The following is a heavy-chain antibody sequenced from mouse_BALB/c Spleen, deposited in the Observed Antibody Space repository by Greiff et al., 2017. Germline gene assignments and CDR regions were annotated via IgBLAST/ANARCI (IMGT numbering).Heavy chain of an antibody. CDR2: IRNKANGYTT. J-gene: IGHJ4*01. Sequence: EVQRVESGGGLVQPGGSLRLSCATSGFTFTDYYMSWVRQPPGKALEWLGFIRNKANGYTTEYSASVKGRFTISRDNSQSILYLQMNTLRAEDSATYYCARAFYGNYWYYAMDYWGQGTSVTVSS. D-gene: IGHD2-1*01. V-gene: IGHV7-3*02. CDR1: GFTFTDYY. CDR3: ARAFYGNYWYYAMDY.